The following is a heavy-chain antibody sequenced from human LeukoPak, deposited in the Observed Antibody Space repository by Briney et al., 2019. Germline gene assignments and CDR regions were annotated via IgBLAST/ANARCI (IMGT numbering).Heavy chain of an antibody. CDR2: IKQDGSEK. Sequence: PGGSLRLSCAASGFTSSNAWMSWVRQAPGKGLEWVANIKQDGSEKYYVDSVKGRFTISRDNAKNSLYLQMNSLRAEDTAVYYCARPDDDYWGQGTLVTVSS. J-gene: IGHJ4*02. CDR3: ARPDDDY. V-gene: IGHV3-7*01. CDR1: GFTSSNAW.